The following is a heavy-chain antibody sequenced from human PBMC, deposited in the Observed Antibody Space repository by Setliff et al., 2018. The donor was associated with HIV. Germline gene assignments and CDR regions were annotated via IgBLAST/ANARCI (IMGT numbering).Heavy chain of an antibody. CDR2: IYRSGTT. CDR1: GGSFSNYR. J-gene: IGHJ5*02. CDR3: ARDRHYSGLGSYGP. D-gene: IGHD3-10*01. V-gene: IGHV4-4*07. Sequence: SETLSLTCTIFGGSFSNYRWSWIRQPAGRGLEWIGRIYRSGTTDYKPSLKIRVSMSLDTSRNQFSLKLTSVTAEDTAVYSCARDRHYSGLGSYGPWDPGILVTVSS.